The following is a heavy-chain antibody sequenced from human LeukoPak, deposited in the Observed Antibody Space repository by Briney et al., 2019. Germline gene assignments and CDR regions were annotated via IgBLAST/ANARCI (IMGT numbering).Heavy chain of an antibody. V-gene: IGHV3-66*01. CDR1: GFTVNNEY. D-gene: IGHD2-8*01. J-gene: IGHJ5*02. CDR2: IYADGRT. Sequence: GGSLRLSCAASGFTVNNEYMYWVRQAPGRGLECVSLIYADGRTFYTDSVRGSFTISRDNSRNTVDLQMNRLRAEDTAVYFCVRSVFSWGQGTRVTVSS. CDR3: VRSVFS.